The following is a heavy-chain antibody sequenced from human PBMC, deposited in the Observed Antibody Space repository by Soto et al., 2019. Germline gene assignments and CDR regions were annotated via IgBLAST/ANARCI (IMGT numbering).Heavy chain of an antibody. V-gene: IGHV4-4*07. Sequence: QVQLQESGPGLVKPSETLSLTCTVSGGSISSYYWSWIRQPAGKGLEWIGRIYTSGSTNYNPSLKSRVTRSVDTSKNQLSRKLSSVTAADTAGYYCARDNGGNSLDYYYYGRDVWGQGTTVTVSS. CDR2: IYTSGST. D-gene: IGHD2-21*02. CDR1: GGSISSYY. CDR3: ARDNGGNSLDYYYYGRDV. J-gene: IGHJ6*02.